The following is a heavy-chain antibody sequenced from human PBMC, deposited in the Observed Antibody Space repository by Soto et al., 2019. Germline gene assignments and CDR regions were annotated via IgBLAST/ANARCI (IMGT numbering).Heavy chain of an antibody. CDR2: ISAYNGNT. CDR1: GYTFTSYG. Sequence: ASVKVSCKASGYTFTSYGISWVRQAPGQGLEWMGWISAYNGNTNYAQKLQGRVTMTTDTSTSTAYMELRSLRSDDTAVYYCARLGITMVRGVIISPYYFDYWGQGNLVTVSS. CDR3: ARLGITMVRGVIISPYYFDY. D-gene: IGHD3-10*01. J-gene: IGHJ4*02. V-gene: IGHV1-18*01.